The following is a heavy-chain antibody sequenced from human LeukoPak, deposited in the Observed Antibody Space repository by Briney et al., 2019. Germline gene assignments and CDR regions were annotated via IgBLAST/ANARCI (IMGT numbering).Heavy chain of an antibody. J-gene: IGHJ4*02. V-gene: IGHV3-74*01. D-gene: IGHD6-19*01. CDR3: ARGGFSSGLDY. Sequence: GGSLRLSCAASGITFNNYWLHWVRQAPGKGLVWVSRIDTDGSGTIYADSVKGRFTISRDNAKNTQYLQMTSLRAEDTAVYYCARGGFSSGLDYWGQGILVTVSS. CDR2: IDTDGSGT. CDR1: GITFNNYW.